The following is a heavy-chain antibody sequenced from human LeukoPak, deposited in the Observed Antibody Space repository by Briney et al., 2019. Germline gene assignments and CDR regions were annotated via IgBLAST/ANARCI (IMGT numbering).Heavy chain of an antibody. Sequence: GGSLRLSCAASGFTFSDYYMSWIRQAPGKGLEWVSYISSSGSTYADSVKGRFTISRDNSWNTLYLQMSSLRAEDTAVYYCAKDQVISGSEASDIWAKGQWSPSLQ. V-gene: IGHV3-11*01. J-gene: IGHJ3*02. D-gene: IGHD2-21*01. CDR3: AKDQVISGSEASDI. CDR1: GFTFSDYY. CDR2: ISSSGST.